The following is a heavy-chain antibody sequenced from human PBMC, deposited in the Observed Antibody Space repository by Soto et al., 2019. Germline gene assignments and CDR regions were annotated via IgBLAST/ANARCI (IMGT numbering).Heavy chain of an antibody. V-gene: IGHV4-39*01. J-gene: IGHJ5*02. CDR1: GGSITSSSHF. D-gene: IGHD6-25*01. CDR2: IYFTGNT. CDR3: AGQTFTIAAASYGRSNWFDP. Sequence: SETLSLTCSASGGSITSSSHFWGWVRQPPGKGLEWIGTIYFTGNTYYTPSLKSRLTLSIDTSKNEFSLRLNSVTAADTAVYYCAGQTFTIAAASYGRSNWFDPWGPGTLVTVSS.